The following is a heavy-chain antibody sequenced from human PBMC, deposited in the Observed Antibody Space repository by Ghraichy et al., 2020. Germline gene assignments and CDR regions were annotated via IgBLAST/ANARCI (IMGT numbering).Heavy chain of an antibody. CDR2: FDPEDGET. V-gene: IGHV1-24*01. J-gene: IGHJ4*02. CDR1: GYTLTELS. D-gene: IGHD3-10*01. CDR3: ATVRYGSGSYYTLFDY. Sequence: ASVKVSCKVSGYTLTELSMHWVRQAPGKGLEWMGGFDPEDGETIYAQKFQGRVTMTEDTSTDTAYMELSSLRSEDTAVYYCATVRYGSGSYYTLFDYWGQGTLVTVSS.